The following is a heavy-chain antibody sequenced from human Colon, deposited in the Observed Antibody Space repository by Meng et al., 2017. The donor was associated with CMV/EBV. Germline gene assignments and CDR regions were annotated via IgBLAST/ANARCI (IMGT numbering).Heavy chain of an antibody. CDR3: VRDGDYCTNGVCYFDY. D-gene: IGHD2-8*01. CDR2: ISYDGIHI. J-gene: IGHJ4*02. Sequence: GESLKISCVGSGLTINSYAMNWVRRAPGKGLEWVAVISYDGIHIRYLDSVEGRFTISRDNSKNTLYLQMDGLRSEDTAVYYCVRDGDYCTNGVCYFDYWGQGTPVTVSS. V-gene: IGHV3-30-3*01. CDR1: GLTINSYA.